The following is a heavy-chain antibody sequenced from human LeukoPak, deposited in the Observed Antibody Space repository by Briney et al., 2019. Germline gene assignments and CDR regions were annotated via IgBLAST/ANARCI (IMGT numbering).Heavy chain of an antibody. J-gene: IGHJ4*02. D-gene: IGHD5-24*01. CDR1: GFTLSDHY. V-gene: IGHV3-72*01. CDR3: ARENTIMVPRTFDY. Sequence: GGSLRLSCGASGFTLSDHYMDWVRHAPGKGLEWVGRTRNKSNSDTTQYAPSVKGRFTISRDDSKNSVYLQMNSLKTEDTAVYYCARENTIMVPRTFDYWGQGTLVTVSS. CDR2: TRNKSNSDTT.